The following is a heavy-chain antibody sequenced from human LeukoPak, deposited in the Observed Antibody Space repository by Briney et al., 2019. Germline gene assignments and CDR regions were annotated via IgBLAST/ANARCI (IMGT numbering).Heavy chain of an antibody. CDR1: GSTFTGSY. V-gene: IGHV1-2*02. D-gene: IGHD2-2*01. Sequence: ASVKVSCKASGSTFTGSYMHWVRQAPGQGLEWMGWINPNIGGTDYAQKFQGRVTMTRDTSLSTAYMELSRLRSDDTAVYYCTRATSVVVPAADHYYYGMDVWGQGTTVTVSS. CDR2: INPNIGGT. J-gene: IGHJ6*02. CDR3: TRATSVVVPAADHYYYGMDV.